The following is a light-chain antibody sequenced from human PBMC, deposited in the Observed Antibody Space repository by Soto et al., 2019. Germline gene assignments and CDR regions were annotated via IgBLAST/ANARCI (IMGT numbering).Light chain of an antibody. Sequence: QSVLSQPPSASGTPGQRVTISCSGRSSNIGSNTVNWYQQLPGAAPKLLIYYNDRRPSGVPDRFSGSKSGTSASLAISGLQSEDEADYYCAAWDGSLNAMLFGGGTKVTVL. J-gene: IGLJ3*02. CDR1: SSNIGSNT. V-gene: IGLV1-44*01. CDR2: YND. CDR3: AAWDGSLNAML.